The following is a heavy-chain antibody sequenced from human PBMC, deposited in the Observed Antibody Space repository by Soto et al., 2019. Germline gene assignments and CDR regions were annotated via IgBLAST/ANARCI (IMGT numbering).Heavy chain of an antibody. CDR3: ARLYGDYVVYYMDV. J-gene: IGHJ6*03. D-gene: IGHD4-17*01. CDR1: GGSISSSSYY. CDR2: IYYSGST. Sequence: PSETLSLTCTVSGGSISSSSYYWGWIRQPPGKGLEWIGSIYYSGSTYYNPSLKSRVTISVGTSKNQFSLKLGSVTAADTAVYYCARLYGDYVVYYMDVWGKGTTVTVSS. V-gene: IGHV4-39*01.